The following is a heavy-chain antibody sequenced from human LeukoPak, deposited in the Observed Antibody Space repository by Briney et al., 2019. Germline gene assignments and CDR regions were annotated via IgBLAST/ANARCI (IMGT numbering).Heavy chain of an antibody. CDR3: ARAPSEIGGYYPEYFRH. CDR1: GLTFSTYW. V-gene: IGHV3-74*01. D-gene: IGHD3-22*01. Sequence: GVSLRLSCAASGLTFSTYWMHWVRQAPGKGLLLVSRIKSDGGTNDADPVKGRFTNSRYNAKKTVSLQMNSLRPEDTGVYYCARAPSEIGGYYPEYFRHWGQGTLVTVSS. CDR2: IKSDGGT. J-gene: IGHJ1*01.